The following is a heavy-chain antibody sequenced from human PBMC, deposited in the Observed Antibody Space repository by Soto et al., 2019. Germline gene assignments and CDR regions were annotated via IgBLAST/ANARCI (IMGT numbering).Heavy chain of an antibody. V-gene: IGHV3-30-3*01. CDR3: ASPRLSWDGTTPIEY. Sequence: QVQPVESGGGVVQPGRSLRLSCAASGFTFSSYAMHWVRQAPGKGLEWVAVISYDGSNKYYADSVKGRFTISRDNSEHTLYLQMNSLRAEDTAVYYCASPRLSWDGTTPIEYWGQGTLVTVSS. CDR1: GFTFSSYA. CDR2: ISYDGSNK. J-gene: IGHJ4*02. D-gene: IGHD1-1*01.